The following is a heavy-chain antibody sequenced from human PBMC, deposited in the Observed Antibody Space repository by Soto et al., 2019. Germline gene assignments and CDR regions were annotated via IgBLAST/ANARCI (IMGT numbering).Heavy chain of an antibody. Sequence: EVQLLESGGGLVQPGGSLRLSCAASGFTFRTYAMSWVRQAPGKGLEWVSAISGSGGTTFYADSVKGRFTISRDNSMNTLYLQMNSLRTEDTAIYYCAHPRGFGVFDAYDIWGQGTMVTVSS. J-gene: IGHJ3*02. CDR1: GFTFRTYA. V-gene: IGHV3-23*01. CDR2: ISGSGGTT. CDR3: AHPRGFGVFDAYDI. D-gene: IGHD3-10*01.